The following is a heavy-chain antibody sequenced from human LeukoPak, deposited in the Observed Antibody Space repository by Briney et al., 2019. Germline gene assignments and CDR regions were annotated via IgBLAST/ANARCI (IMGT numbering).Heavy chain of an antibody. D-gene: IGHD6-19*01. Sequence: ASVKVSCKASGYSFTTYDINWVRQATGQGLEWMGWMNPNSGNTGYAQKFQGRVTITRNTSTNTAYMELSSLRSEDTAMYYCTSGSGIVVAGWDWFDPWGQGTLVTVSS. V-gene: IGHV1-8*03. CDR1: GYSFTTYD. J-gene: IGHJ5*02. CDR2: MNPNSGNT. CDR3: TSGSGIVVAGWDWFDP.